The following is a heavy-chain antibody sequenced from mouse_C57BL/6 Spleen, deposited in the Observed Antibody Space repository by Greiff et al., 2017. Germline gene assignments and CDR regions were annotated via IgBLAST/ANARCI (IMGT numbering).Heavy chain of an antibody. CDR2: INPSSGYT. D-gene: IGHD1-1*02. J-gene: IGHJ1*03. CDR3: ARGGGNYWYFDV. CDR1: GYTFTSYT. V-gene: IGHV1-4*01. Sequence: QVHVKQPGAELARPGASVKMSCKASGYTFTSYTMHWVKQRPGQGLEWIGYINPSSGYTKYNQKFKDKATLTADKSSSTAYMQLSSLTSEDSAVYYCARGGGNYWYFDVWGTGTTVTVSS.